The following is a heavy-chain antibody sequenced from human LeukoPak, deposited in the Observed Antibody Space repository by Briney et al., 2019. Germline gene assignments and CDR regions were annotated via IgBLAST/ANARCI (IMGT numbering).Heavy chain of an antibody. CDR2: ISHSGST. J-gene: IGHJ4*02. V-gene: IGHV4-34*01. Sequence: PSETLSFTCAVYGGSFSGYYWSWIRQPPGKGLEWIGEISHSGSTKYNPSLKSRVTISVDKSKNQFSLKLSSVTAADTALYYCARGGGIAAQDYWGQGTLVTVYS. D-gene: IGHD6-6*01. CDR3: ARGGGIAAQDY. CDR1: GGSFSGYY.